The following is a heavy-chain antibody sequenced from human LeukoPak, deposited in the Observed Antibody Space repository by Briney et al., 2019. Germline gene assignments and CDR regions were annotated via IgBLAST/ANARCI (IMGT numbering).Heavy chain of an antibody. CDR1: GYSFTGYY. V-gene: IGHV1-2*02. CDR2: INPNNGGT. D-gene: IGHD2-8*01. J-gene: IGHJ4*02. Sequence: ASVKVSCKSSGYSFTGYYLHWVRQAPGQGLEWMGWINPNNGGTNYAQKFQGRVTMTRDTSITTAYMELTSLTSDDTAVYYCARDKGRSDASDYWGQGSLVTVSS. CDR3: ARDKGRSDASDY.